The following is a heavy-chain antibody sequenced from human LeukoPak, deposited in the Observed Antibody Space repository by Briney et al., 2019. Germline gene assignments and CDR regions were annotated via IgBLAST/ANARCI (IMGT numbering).Heavy chain of an antibody. Sequence: GGSLRLSCEASRFILSSYAMHWVSQAPGKGLEWVAVISYDGSNKYSADSVKGRFTISRDNSRDTLYLQMNSLRAEDTALYYCARGGSGWDDAFDIWGQGTMVTVSS. D-gene: IGHD6-19*01. CDR1: RFILSSYA. CDR2: ISYDGSNK. CDR3: ARGGSGWDDAFDI. J-gene: IGHJ3*02. V-gene: IGHV3-30*04.